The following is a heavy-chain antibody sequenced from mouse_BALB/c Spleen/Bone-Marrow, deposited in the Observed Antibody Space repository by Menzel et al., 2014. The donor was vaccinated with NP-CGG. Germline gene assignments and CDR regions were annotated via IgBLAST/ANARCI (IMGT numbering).Heavy chain of an antibody. CDR2: IDPANGNT. CDR1: GFNIKDTY. D-gene: IGHD1-1*01. Sequence: EVQLQQSGAELVKLGASVKLSCTASGFNIKDTYMHWVKQRPEQGLEWIGRIDPANGNTKYDPKFQGKATITADTSSNTAYLQLSSLTSEDTAVYYCASYYYGRYFDVWGAGTTVTVSS. J-gene: IGHJ1*01. V-gene: IGHV14-3*02. CDR3: ASYYYGRYFDV.